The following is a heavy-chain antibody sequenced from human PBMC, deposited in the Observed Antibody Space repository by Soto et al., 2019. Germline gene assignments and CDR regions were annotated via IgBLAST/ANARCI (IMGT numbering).Heavy chain of an antibody. V-gene: IGHV3-23*01. CDR2: ISSSGGTT. CDR1: GFTFRSYG. J-gene: IGHJ6*02. CDR3: ARGGEMATITVGYYYGMDV. Sequence: GGSLRLSCAVSGFTFRSYGMSWVRQAPGKGLEWVSAISSSGGTTSYADSVKGRFTISRDDSKNTLSLQMNSLRAEDTAVYYCARGGEMATITVGYYYGMDVWGQGTTVTVS. D-gene: IGHD5-12*01.